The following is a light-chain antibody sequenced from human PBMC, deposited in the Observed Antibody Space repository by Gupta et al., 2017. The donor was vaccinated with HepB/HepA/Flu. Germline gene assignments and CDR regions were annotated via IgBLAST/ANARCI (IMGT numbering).Light chain of an antibody. CDR2: SNN. CDR3: AAWDDSPNGVV. V-gene: IGLV1-44*01. CDR1: SSNIGSNT. J-gene: IGLJ3*02. Sequence: QSVLTQPPSASGTPGQRVTIPCSGSSSNIGSNTVNWYQQLPGMAPKLLIYSNNQRPSGVPDRFSVSNSGTSATLAISGLQAEDEADYYCAAWDDSPNGVVFGGGTRLTVL.